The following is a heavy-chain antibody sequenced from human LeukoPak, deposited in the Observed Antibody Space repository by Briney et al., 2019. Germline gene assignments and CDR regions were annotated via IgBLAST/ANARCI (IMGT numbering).Heavy chain of an antibody. Sequence: SQTLSLTCAISGDSVSSNSAAWNWIRPSPSRGLEWLGRTYYRSKWYNDYAVSVKSRITINPDTSKNQFSLQLNSVTPEDTAVYYCAREPYGSGSYEWYFDLWGRGTLVTVSS. CDR2: TYYRSKWYN. CDR3: AREPYGSGSYEWYFDL. D-gene: IGHD3-10*01. J-gene: IGHJ2*01. CDR1: GDSVSSNSAA. V-gene: IGHV6-1*01.